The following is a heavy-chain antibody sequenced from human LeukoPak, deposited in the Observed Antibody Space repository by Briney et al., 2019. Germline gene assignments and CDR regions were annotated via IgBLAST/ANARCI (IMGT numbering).Heavy chain of an antibody. CDR3: ARERIVGATMVYSYYGMDV. CDR2: INPNSGGT. CDR1: GYTFTGYY. Sequence: PLASVKVSCKASGYTFTGYYMHWVRQAPGQGREWMGWINPNSGGTNYAQKFQGRVTMTRDTSISTAYMELSRLRSDDTAVYYCARERIVGATMVYSYYGMDVWGQGTTVTVSS. J-gene: IGHJ6*02. D-gene: IGHD1-26*01. V-gene: IGHV1-2*02.